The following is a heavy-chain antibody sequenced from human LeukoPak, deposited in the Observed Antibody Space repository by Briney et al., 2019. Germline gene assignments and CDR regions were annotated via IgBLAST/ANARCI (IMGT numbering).Heavy chain of an antibody. Sequence: SETLSLTCAVYGGSFSGYYWSWIRQPPGKGLEWIGEINDSGSTNYNPSLKCRVTISVDTSKNQCSLKLSSVTAADTAVYYCARGVYGSGLDYWGQGTLVTVSS. D-gene: IGHD3-10*01. CDR2: INDSGST. J-gene: IGHJ4*02. CDR1: GGSFSGYY. V-gene: IGHV4-34*01. CDR3: ARGVYGSGLDY.